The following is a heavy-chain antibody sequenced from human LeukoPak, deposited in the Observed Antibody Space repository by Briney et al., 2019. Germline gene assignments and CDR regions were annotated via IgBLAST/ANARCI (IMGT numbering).Heavy chain of an antibody. CDR2: INPSGGST. V-gene: IGHV1-46*01. D-gene: IGHD3-10*01. CDR1: GYTFTSYY. J-gene: IGHJ6*02. Sequence: ASVKVSCKASGYTFTSYYMHWVRQAPGQGPEWMGIINPSGGSTSYAQKFQGRVTMTRDTSTSTVYMELSSLRSEDTAVYYCARGPPDYYGSGINYYYYGMDVWGQGTTVTVSS. CDR3: ARGPPDYYGSGINYYYYGMDV.